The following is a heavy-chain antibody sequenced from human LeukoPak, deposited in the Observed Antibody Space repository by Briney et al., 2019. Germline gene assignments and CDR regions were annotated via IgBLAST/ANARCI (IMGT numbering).Heavy chain of an antibody. CDR2: IHYSGST. Sequence: SETLSPTCTVSGVSISSYYWSWIRQPPGKGLEWIGYIHYSGSTNYNPSLKSRVTISVDTSKNPFSLKLSSVTAADTAVYYCARGHRRVSYHYFDYWGQGTLVTVSS. CDR3: ARGHRRVSYHYFDY. V-gene: IGHV4-59*12. J-gene: IGHJ4*02. D-gene: IGHD2/OR15-2a*01. CDR1: GVSISSYY.